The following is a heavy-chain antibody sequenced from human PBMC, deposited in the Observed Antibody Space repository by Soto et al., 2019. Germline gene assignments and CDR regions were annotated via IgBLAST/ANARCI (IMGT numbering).Heavy chain of an antibody. J-gene: IGHJ4*02. CDR3: AKGGHYDSSGYYFSYNYFDY. Sequence: GGSLRLSCAASGFTFSTYSMTWVRRAPWKGLEWVSYISGTSGSIYYADSAKGRLTISRDNAKNSLYLQMNSLRDEDTAVYYCAKGGHYDSSGYYFSYNYFDYWGQGTLVTVSS. CDR1: GFTFSTYS. CDR2: ISGTSGSI. D-gene: IGHD3-22*01. V-gene: IGHV3-48*02.